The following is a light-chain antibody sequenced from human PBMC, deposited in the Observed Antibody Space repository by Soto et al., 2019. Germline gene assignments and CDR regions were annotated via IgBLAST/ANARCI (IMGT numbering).Light chain of an antibody. J-gene: IGKJ1*01. CDR2: GAS. Sequence: EIVLTQSRGTRSLSPGESATLSCRASQSVSSNLAWYQQKPGQAPRLLISGASTRATGVPARFRGSGSGTDFTLTISALQSEDFAVYYCQHYNNWPPWTFGQGTKVDIK. CDR3: QHYNNWPPWT. CDR1: QSVSSN. V-gene: IGKV3-15*01.